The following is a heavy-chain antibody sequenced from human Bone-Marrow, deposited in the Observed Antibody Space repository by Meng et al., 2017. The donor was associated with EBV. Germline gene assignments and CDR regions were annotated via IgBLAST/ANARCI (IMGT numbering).Heavy chain of an antibody. D-gene: IGHD6-13*01. CDR2: LSWAAAP. CDR3: AHSGQQLIPLFDY. Sequence: QNTLKESGSTLVKPTQSLTLTCTFSGFSISTSGVGVGWIRPPPGKALEWLALLSWAAAPRSRPSLPRRLPLPPATSKNQVVLTMNNMDPVDTATYYCAHSGQQLIPLFDYWGQGTLVTVSS. CDR1: GFSISTSGVG. V-gene: IGHV2-5*06. J-gene: IGHJ4*02.